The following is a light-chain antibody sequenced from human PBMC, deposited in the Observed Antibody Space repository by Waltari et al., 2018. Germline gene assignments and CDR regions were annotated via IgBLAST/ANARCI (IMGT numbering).Light chain of an antibody. CDR3: NSYTTSSTQV. V-gene: IGLV2-14*01. Sequence: QSALTQPASVSGSPRQSITIPSTGTSIDGGGHTYVSWYLQHPGKAPKLMIYAVFNRPSGVSNRFSGSKSGNTASLTISGLQAEDEADYYCNSYTTSSTQVFGTGTKVTVL. CDR1: SIDGGGHTY. CDR2: AVF. J-gene: IGLJ1*01.